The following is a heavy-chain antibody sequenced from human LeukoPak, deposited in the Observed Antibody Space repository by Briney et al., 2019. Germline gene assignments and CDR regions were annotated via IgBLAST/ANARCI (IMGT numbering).Heavy chain of an antibody. CDR3: ANVGAFNI. J-gene: IGHJ3*02. CDR2: ISYDGSNK. V-gene: IGHV3-30*14. Sequence: GGSLRLSCAASGFTFSSYAMHWVRQAPGKGLEWVAVISYDGSNKYYADSVKGRFTISRDNSKNTVYLQINSLRVEDTAMYYCANVGAFNIWGQGTMVTVSS. CDR1: GFTFSSYA.